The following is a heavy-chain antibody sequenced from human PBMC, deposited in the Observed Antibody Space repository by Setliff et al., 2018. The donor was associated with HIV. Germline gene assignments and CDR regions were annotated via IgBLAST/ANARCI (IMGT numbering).Heavy chain of an antibody. CDR3: ARSPGVDTNMAFDY. V-gene: IGHV4-59*01. J-gene: IGHJ4*02. Sequence: SETLSLTCTVSGGSISSSYWTWTRQPPGKGLEWIGNIHYSGSADYNRSLKSRVTISVDTSKSQISLKLNSVTAADTAVYYCARSPGVDTNMAFDYWGQGILVTVSS. D-gene: IGHD5-18*01. CDR2: IHYSGSA. CDR1: GGSISSSY.